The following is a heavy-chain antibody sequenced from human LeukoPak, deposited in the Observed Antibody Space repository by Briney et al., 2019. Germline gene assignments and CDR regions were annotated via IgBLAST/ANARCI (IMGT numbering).Heavy chain of an antibody. CDR1: GGSFSGYY. Sequence: SETLSLTCAVYGGSFSGYYWSWIRQPPGKGLEWIGEISHSGSTNYNPSLKSRVTISVDTSKNQFSLKLSSVTAADTAVYYCARAPRWGKKAYFDYWGQGTLVTVSS. CDR2: ISHSGST. D-gene: IGHD2-8*02. J-gene: IGHJ4*02. CDR3: ARAPRWGKKAYFDY. V-gene: IGHV4-34*01.